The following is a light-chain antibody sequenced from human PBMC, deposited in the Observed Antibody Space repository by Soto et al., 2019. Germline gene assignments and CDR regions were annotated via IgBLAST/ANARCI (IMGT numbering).Light chain of an antibody. CDR3: QTWGTGRGV. V-gene: IGLV4-69*01. CDR1: SGHTTYS. J-gene: IGLJ2*01. Sequence: QAVVTQSPSASASLGASVKLTCTLSSGHTTYSIAWHQQQPGKGPRYLMKLNSDGSHDKGDGIPDRFSGSSSGADRYLTISSLQSEDEADYYCQTWGTGRGVFGGGTKLTVL. CDR2: LNSDGSH.